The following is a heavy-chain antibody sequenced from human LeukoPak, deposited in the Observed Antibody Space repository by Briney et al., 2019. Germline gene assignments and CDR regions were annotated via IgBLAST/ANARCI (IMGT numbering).Heavy chain of an antibody. CDR1: GGSFSGYY. CDR3: ARDSWYSSSWYWHNWFDP. V-gene: IGHV4-34*01. J-gene: IGHJ5*02. Sequence: SETLSLTCAVYGGSFSGYYWSWIRQPPGKGLEWIGEINHSGSTNYNPSLKSRVTISVDTSKNQFSLKLSSVTAADTAVYYCARDSWYSSSWYWHNWFDPWGQGTLVTVSS. D-gene: IGHD6-13*01. CDR2: INHSGST.